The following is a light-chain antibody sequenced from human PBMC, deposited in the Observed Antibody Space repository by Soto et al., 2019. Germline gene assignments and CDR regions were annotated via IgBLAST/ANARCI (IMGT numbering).Light chain of an antibody. J-gene: IGLJ2*01. Sequence: QSVLTQPASVSASPGQSITISCTGTSSNVGTYDLVSWYQHHPDKAPKLIIYEGTKRPSGISSRFSGSKSGNTASLTISGLQAEDDADYYCCSFAVGAAVVFGGGTTLTVL. CDR3: CSFAVGAAVV. CDR1: SSNVGTYDL. CDR2: EGT. V-gene: IGLV2-23*01.